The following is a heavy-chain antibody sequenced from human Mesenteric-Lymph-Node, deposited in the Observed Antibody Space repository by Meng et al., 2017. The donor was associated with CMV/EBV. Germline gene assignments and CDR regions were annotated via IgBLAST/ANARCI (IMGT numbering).Heavy chain of an antibody. D-gene: IGHD2-21*01. J-gene: IGHJ4*02. CDR1: EFTFSTND. CDR2: IRTAGDT. CDR3: AKDWGVVIAMYYFDY. Sequence: GGSLRLSCAAFEFTFSTNDMHWVRQSTGKGLEWVSNIRTAGDTHYSDSVKGRFTMSRENAKNAFYVQMNSLRGGDTAVYYCAKDWGVVIAMYYFDYWGQGTLVTVSS. V-gene: IGHV3-13*01.